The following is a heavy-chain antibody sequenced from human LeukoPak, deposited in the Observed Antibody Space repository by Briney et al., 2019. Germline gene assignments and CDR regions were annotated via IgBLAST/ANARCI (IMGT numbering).Heavy chain of an antibody. CDR3: ARLFKVVPAAIHN. V-gene: IGHV3-53*01. CDR2: IYSGGST. J-gene: IGHJ4*02. Sequence: PGRSLRLSCAASGFTISSTYMSWVRQAPGKGLEWVSVIYSGGSTYYADSVKARFTISRDNSKNTLYLQMNSLRAEDTAVYYCARLFKVVPAAIHNWGQGTLVTVSS. D-gene: IGHD2-2*01. CDR1: GFTISSTY.